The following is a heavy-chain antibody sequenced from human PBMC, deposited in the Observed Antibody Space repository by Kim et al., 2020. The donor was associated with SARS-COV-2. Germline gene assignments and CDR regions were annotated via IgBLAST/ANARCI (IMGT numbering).Heavy chain of an antibody. Sequence: ASVKVSCKASGYTFTSYYMHWVRQAPGQGLEWMGIINPSGGSTSYAQKFQGRVTMTRDTSTSTVYMELSSLRSEDTAVYYCARDSGAVVDYVWGSYRYYGAFDIWGQGTMVTVSS. V-gene: IGHV1-46*01. CDR3: ARDSGAVVDYVWGSYRYYGAFDI. J-gene: IGHJ3*02. D-gene: IGHD3-16*02. CDR2: INPSGGST. CDR1: GYTFTSYY.